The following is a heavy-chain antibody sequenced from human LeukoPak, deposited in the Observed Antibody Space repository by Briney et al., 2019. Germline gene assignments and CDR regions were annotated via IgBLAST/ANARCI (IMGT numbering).Heavy chain of an antibody. CDR2: MNPNSGNT. V-gene: IGHV1-8*01. CDR3: ARFFYDSSGYYLGN. Sequence: ASVKVSCKASVYTFTSYDINWVRQATGQGLEWMGWMNPNSGNTGYAQKFQGRVTMTRNTSISTAYMELSSLRSEDTAVYYCARFFYDSSGYYLGNWGQGTLVTVSS. D-gene: IGHD3-22*01. J-gene: IGHJ4*02. CDR1: VYTFTSYD.